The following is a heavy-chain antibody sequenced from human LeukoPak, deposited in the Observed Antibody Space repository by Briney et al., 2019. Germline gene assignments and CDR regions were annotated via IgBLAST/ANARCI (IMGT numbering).Heavy chain of an antibody. CDR3: ARALYGSGSYYY. D-gene: IGHD3-10*01. Sequence: GGSLRLTCAASGFTFSSYSMNWVRQAPGKGLEWVSSISSSSSYIYYADSVKGRFTISRDNTKNSLYLQMNSLRAEDTAVYYCARALYGSGSYYYWGQGTLVTVSS. J-gene: IGHJ4*02. CDR1: GFTFSSYS. CDR2: ISSSSSYI. V-gene: IGHV3-21*01.